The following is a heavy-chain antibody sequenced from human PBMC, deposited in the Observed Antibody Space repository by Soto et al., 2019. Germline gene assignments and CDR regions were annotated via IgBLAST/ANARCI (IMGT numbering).Heavy chain of an antibody. CDR2: IGWNGAKV. CDR1: GFIFGAYS. Sequence: GGSLRLSCAASGFIFGAYSMHWVRQAPGKGLEWVSGIGWNGAKVGYADSVKGRVTISRDNAKNSLYLQMNSLRTDDTAFYYCTKTDAFDIWGQGTLVTVSS. D-gene: IGHD3-16*01. V-gene: IGHV3-9*01. J-gene: IGHJ4*02. CDR3: TKTDAFDI.